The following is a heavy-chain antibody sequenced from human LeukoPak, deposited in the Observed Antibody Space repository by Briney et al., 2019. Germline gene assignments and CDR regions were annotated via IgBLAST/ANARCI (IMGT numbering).Heavy chain of an antibody. Sequence: PSETLSLTCTVSGGSISSGSYDWGWIRQPGGKGLDWIVRIYTTGSTNYHRSVKSRITISVETAKNQFSVKLSSVPAADTAVYYCARSPHLGSYGYGPWELPVPYFDYWGQGTLVTVSS. J-gene: IGHJ4*02. CDR1: GGSISSGSYD. CDR3: ARSPHLGSYGYGPWELPVPYFDY. CDR2: IYTTGST. D-gene: IGHD3-16*01. V-gene: IGHV4-61*02.